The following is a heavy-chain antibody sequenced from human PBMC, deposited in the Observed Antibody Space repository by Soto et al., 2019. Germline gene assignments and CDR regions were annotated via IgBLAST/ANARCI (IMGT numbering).Heavy chain of an antibody. CDR1: GFTFSSYG. CDR2: IWYDGSNK. J-gene: IGHJ1*01. D-gene: IGHD1-26*01. CDR3: VRGVGATTLPSAEYFQH. V-gene: IGHV3-33*01. Sequence: GGSLRLSCAASGFTFSSYGMHWVRQAPGKGLEWVAVIWYDGSNKYYADSVKGRFTISRDNSKNTLYLQMNSLRAEDTAVYYCVRGVGATTLPSAEYFQHWGQGTLVTVSS.